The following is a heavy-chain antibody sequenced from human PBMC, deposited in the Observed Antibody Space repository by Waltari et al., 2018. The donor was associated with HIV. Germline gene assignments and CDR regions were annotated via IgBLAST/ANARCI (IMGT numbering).Heavy chain of an antibody. CDR3: ARGTAPFYGMDV. CDR2: IGTAGDT. J-gene: IGHJ6*02. Sequence: EVQLVESGGGLVQPGGSLRLSCAASGFTFSSYDLHWARKATGKGLEWVSSIGTAGDTYYPGSVKGRFTISRENAKNSLYLQMNSLRAGDTAVYYCARGTAPFYGMDVWGQGTTVTVSS. D-gene: IGHD2-21*02. V-gene: IGHV3-13*01. CDR1: GFTFSSYD.